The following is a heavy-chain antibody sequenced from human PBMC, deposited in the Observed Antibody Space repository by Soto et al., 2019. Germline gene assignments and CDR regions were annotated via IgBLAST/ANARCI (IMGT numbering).Heavy chain of an antibody. J-gene: IGHJ4*02. V-gene: IGHV6-1*01. CDR2: TYYRSKWYN. CDR3: ARTSGHLDS. D-gene: IGHD6-19*01. CDR1: GDSVSSNSAA. Sequence: PSQTLSLTCAISGDSVSSNSAAWNWIRRSPSRGLEWLGRTYYRSKWYNESAVSVKSRLAINPDTSENQFSLQLNSVTPEDTAVYYCARTSGHLDSWGQGTLVTVSS.